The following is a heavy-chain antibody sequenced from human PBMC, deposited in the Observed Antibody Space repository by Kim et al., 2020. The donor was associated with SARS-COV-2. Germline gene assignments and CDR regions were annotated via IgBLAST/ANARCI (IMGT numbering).Heavy chain of an antibody. CDR2: ISYDGSNK. D-gene: IGHD1-26*01. CDR1: GFTFNTYG. CDR3: AKSFSGSYFGYDY. V-gene: IGHV3-30*18. Sequence: GGSLRLSCAASGFTFNTYGMHWVRQAPGKGLEWVAGISYDGSNKYYADSVKGRFTIARDNSNNTLYLQMNSLRIEDTAVYYCAKSFSGSYFGYDYWGQGTLVTVSS. J-gene: IGHJ4*02.